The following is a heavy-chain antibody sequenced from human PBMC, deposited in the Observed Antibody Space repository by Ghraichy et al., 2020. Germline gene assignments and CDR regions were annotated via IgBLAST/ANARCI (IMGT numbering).Heavy chain of an antibody. Sequence: SVKVSCKASGGTFSSSAISWVRQAPGQGLEWMGGIIPIFGTVNYAEKFQGRVTITADEPTRTANMELSSLRSEDTAVYYCARDIVAFSGYDLFAYGMDVWGQGTTVTVSS. D-gene: IGHD5-12*01. CDR1: GGTFSSSA. CDR3: ARDIVAFSGYDLFAYGMDV. J-gene: IGHJ6*02. V-gene: IGHV1-69*13. CDR2: IIPIFGTV.